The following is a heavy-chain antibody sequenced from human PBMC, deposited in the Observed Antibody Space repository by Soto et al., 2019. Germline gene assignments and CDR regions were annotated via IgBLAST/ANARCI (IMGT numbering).Heavy chain of an antibody. V-gene: IGHV1-18*04. CDR2: IIAYNGNA. CDR3: ASGNLSWYGMDV. D-gene: IGHD6-13*01. CDR1: GYTFTSYG. Sequence: ASVKVSCKASGYTFTSYGISWVRQAPGQGLEWMGWIIAYNGNANYAHKLQCRFTITADTSTITSYMELISLRSEDTAVYYCASGNLSWYGMDVWGQGTTVT. J-gene: IGHJ6*02.